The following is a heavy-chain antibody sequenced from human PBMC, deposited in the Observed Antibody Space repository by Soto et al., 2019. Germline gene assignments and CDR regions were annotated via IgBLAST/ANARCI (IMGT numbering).Heavy chain of an antibody. Sequence: QVRLQESGPGLVKPSETRSLTCRVSGGSITSHYCSWFRQPPGKGLEWIGYIHHSGSTSYNPSLKSRVTMSVDTSTNQFSLKVNSVTAADTALYYCARQGFGQLHGLVDVWRPGTTVTVSS. J-gene: IGHJ6*02. CDR3: ARQGFGQLHGLVDV. CDR1: GGSITSHY. CDR2: IHHSGST. V-gene: IGHV4-59*08. D-gene: IGHD3-10*01.